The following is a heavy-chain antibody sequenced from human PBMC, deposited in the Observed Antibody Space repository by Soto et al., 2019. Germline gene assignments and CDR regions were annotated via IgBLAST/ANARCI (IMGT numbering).Heavy chain of an antibody. V-gene: IGHV4-61*01. CDR2: IYHSGST. CDR1: GGSVRSDSLY. CDR3: APARYDNSGYYAENYPDL. Sequence: SETVSLTCPFSGGSVRSDSLYCRCLRQPPGKRLEWIAFIYHSGSTNYNPTLNSRVTTSVDTSTNRFALKLTSETAADTAIYYCAPARYDNSGYYAENYPDLWGQRTLVTVSS. J-gene: IGHJ5*02. D-gene: IGHD3-22*01.